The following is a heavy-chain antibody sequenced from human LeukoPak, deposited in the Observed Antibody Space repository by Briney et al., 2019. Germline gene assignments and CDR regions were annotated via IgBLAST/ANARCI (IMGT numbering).Heavy chain of an antibody. V-gene: IGHV3-30*02. CDR2: IRFDGSNK. J-gene: IGHJ4*02. CDR3: PTPSSLRYGSGSPDY. Sequence: GGSLRLSCVASGFTFSNYGMHWVRQAPGKGRGWVAFIRFDGSNKYYADSVKGRFTISRDNSKNTLFLQMSSLTADDTAVYYCPTPSSLRYGSGSPDYWGQGTLVTVSS. CDR1: GFTFSNYG. D-gene: IGHD3-10*01.